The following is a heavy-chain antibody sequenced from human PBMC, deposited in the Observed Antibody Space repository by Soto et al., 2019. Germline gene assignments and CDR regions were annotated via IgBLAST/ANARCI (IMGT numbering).Heavy chain of an antibody. Sequence: GGSLRLSCAASGFTFRSYARSWVRQAPGKGLEWVSAISGSGGSTYYADSVKGRFTISRDNSKNTLYLQMNSLRAEDTAVYYWAKEPLEGYDILTGYFDYWGQGTLVTVSS. V-gene: IGHV3-23*01. D-gene: IGHD3-9*01. CDR3: AKEPLEGYDILTGYFDY. CDR1: GFTFRSYA. J-gene: IGHJ4*02. CDR2: ISGSGGST.